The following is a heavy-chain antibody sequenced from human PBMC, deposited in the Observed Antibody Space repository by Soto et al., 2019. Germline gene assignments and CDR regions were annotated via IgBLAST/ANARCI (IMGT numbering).Heavy chain of an antibody. V-gene: IGHV3-66*01. Sequence: EVQMVESGGGVVQPGGSLRLSCAASGFSVTNNYMNWVRQAPGKGLEWVSIIDIGGNTYYADSVKDRFTISGDDSKNTRYLQMDSLRPEDTAVYFCARGRGSTGYLGREHYFDYWGQGTLVTVSP. D-gene: IGHD3-16*01. CDR2: IDIGGNT. J-gene: IGHJ4*02. CDR3: ARGRGSTGYLGREHYFDY. CDR1: GFSVTNNY.